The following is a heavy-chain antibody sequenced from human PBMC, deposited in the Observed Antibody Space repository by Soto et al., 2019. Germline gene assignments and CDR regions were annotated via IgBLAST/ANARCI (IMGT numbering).Heavy chain of an antibody. CDR3: ARVGDGYKSVGYYYYGMDV. CDR2: IIPIFGTA. CDR1: GGTFSSYA. Sequence: QVQLVQSGAEVKKPGSSVKVSCKASGGTFSSYAISWVRQAPGQGLEWMGGIIPIFGTANYAQKFQGRVTITADESTSTAYMELSSLRSEDTAVYYCARVGDGYKSVGYYYYGMDVWGQGTTVTVSS. J-gene: IGHJ6*02. D-gene: IGHD5-12*01. V-gene: IGHV1-69*12.